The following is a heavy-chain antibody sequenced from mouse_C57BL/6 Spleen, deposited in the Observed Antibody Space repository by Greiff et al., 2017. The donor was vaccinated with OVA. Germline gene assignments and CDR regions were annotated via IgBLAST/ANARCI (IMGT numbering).Heavy chain of an antibody. D-gene: IGHD2-3*01. CDR3: ARDGYCAHWYFGV. CDR1: GYAFTNYL. V-gene: IGHV1-54*01. J-gene: IGHJ1*03. CDR2: INPGSGGN. Sequence: QVQLQQSGAELVRPGTSVKVSCKASGYAFTNYLIEWVKQRPGQGLEWIGVINPGSGGNNYNEKFKGKATLTADNSSSTAYMQLSSLTSEDSAVYFCARDGYCAHWYFGVWGTGTTVTVSS.